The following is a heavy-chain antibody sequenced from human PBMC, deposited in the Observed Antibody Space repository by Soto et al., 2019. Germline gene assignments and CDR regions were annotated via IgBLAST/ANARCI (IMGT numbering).Heavy chain of an antibody. CDR1: GFTFTSSA. V-gene: IGHV1-58*01. Sequence: GASVKVSCKASGFTFTSSAVQSVRQARGQRLEWIGWIVVGSGNTNYAQKFQERVTITRDMSTSTAYMELSSLRSEDTAVYYCAADPGGVEDIVVVPAAHYWGQGTLVTVSS. CDR2: IVVGSGNT. J-gene: IGHJ4*02. CDR3: AADPGGVEDIVVVPAAHY. D-gene: IGHD2-2*01.